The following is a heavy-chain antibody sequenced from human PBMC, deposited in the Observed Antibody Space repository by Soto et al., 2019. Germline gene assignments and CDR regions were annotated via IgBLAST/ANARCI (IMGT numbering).Heavy chain of an antibody. V-gene: IGHV3-11*01. J-gene: IGHJ4*02. CDR1: GFTFSDHY. D-gene: IGHD3-22*01. CDR3: ARDLGYYDSSGYFDY. CDR2: ISSSGDII. Sequence: GGSLRLSCAASGFTFSDHYMSWIRQAPGKGLEWVSYISSSGDIIYYADSVKGRFTISRDNAKNSLYLQMNSLRAEDAAVYYCARDLGYYDSSGYFDYWGQGTLVTVSS.